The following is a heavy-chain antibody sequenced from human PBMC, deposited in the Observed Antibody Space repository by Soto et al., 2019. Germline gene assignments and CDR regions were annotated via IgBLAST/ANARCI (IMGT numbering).Heavy chain of an antibody. V-gene: IGHV1-3*01. CDR1: GYTFTSYA. Sequence: GAPVKVSCKASGYTFTSYAMHWVRQAPGQRLEWMGWINAGNGNTKYSQKFQGRVTITRDTSASTAYMELSSLRSEDTAVYYCARETGIVATIFGYWGQGTLVTVSS. CDR2: INAGNGNT. D-gene: IGHD5-12*01. CDR3: ARETGIVATIFGY. J-gene: IGHJ4*02.